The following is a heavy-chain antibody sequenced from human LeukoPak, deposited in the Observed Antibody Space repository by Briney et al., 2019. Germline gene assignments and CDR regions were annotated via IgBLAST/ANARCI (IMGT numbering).Heavy chain of an antibody. CDR2: IHHSGGT. Sequence: SETLSLTCTVSGYSISSGYYWGWIRQPQGKGLEWIGAIHHSGGTYYNPSLKSRVTISIDTSKNHFSLKLTSVTAADTAVYYCARGPEGYYYYYYMDVWGKGTTVTVSS. V-gene: IGHV4-38-2*02. CDR1: GYSISSGYY. CDR3: ARGPEGYYYYYYMDV. J-gene: IGHJ6*03.